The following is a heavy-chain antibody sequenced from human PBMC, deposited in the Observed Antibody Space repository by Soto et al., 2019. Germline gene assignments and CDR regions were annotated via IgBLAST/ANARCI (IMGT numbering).Heavy chain of an antibody. V-gene: IGHV3-23*01. CDR3: AKDARGLVVVPVAF. Sequence: QAPGKVPEWFSAISGIGVSTYYADSVKGRFTISRDNSKNTLYLQMNSLRAEGMAVYFCAKDARGLVVVPVAF. J-gene: IGHJ3*01. CDR2: ISGIGVST. D-gene: IGHD2-2*01.